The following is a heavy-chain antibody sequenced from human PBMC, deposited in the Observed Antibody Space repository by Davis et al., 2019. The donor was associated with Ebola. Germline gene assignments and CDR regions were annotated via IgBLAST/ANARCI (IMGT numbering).Heavy chain of an antibody. CDR1: GYTFTSYG. D-gene: IGHD5-18*01. Sequence: AASVKVSCKASGYTFTSYGISWVRQAPGQGPEWMGWISAYNGNTNYAQKFQGRVTMTRNTSISTAYMELSSLRSEDTAVYYCARIIRKYSYGYGYWGQGTLVTVSS. J-gene: IGHJ4*02. CDR2: ISAYNGNT. CDR3: ARIIRKYSYGYGY. V-gene: IGHV1-18*04.